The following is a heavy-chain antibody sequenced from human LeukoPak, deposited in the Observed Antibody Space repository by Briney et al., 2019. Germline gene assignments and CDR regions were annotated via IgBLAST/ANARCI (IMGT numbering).Heavy chain of an antibody. D-gene: IGHD3-10*01. CDR1: EFTFSSYG. Sequence: GGSLRLSCAASEFTFSSYGMTWVRRAPGKGLEWVSSISGSSSYIYYADSVKGRFTISRDNAKNTLYLQMNSLRAEDTAVYYCATDQAGAFDMWGQGTMVTVSS. CDR3: ATDQAGAFDM. J-gene: IGHJ3*02. CDR2: ISGSSSYI. V-gene: IGHV3-21*01.